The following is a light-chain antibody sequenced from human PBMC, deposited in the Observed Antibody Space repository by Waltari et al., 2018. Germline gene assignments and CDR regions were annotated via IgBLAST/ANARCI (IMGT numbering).Light chain of an antibody. CDR2: DDY. CDR3: LSFDNTLWV. Sequence: FMLPQPHSVSESPGKTVTISCTLTRGSIDSIYVQWYQHRPGRSPTTVIYDDYQRPSGVPTRFSASIDRASNSASLTIAGLTTEDEADYYCLSFDNTLWVFGGGTKLTVL. CDR1: RGSIDSIY. J-gene: IGLJ3*02. V-gene: IGLV6-57*01.